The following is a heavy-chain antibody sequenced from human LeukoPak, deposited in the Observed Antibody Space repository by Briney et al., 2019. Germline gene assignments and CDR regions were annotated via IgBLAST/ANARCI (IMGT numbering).Heavy chain of an antibody. CDR3: ARNPTVTTRRPRTSWFDP. J-gene: IGHJ5*02. CDR1: GYTFTSYD. D-gene: IGHD4-17*01. Sequence: ASVKVSCKASGYTFTSYDIHWVRQATGQGLEWVGWMNPNSGNTGYAQKFQGRVTMTRNTSISTAYMELSSLRSEDTAVYYCARNPTVTTRRPRTSWFDPWGQGTLVTVSS. V-gene: IGHV1-8*01. CDR2: MNPNSGNT.